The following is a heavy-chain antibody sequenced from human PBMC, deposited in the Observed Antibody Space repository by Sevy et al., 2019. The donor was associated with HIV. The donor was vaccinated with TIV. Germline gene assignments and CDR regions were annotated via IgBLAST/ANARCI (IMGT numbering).Heavy chain of an antibody. J-gene: IGHJ3*02. Sequence: SETLSLTCTVPGGSINSDHWNWIRQPPGKGLEWIGYVYYTGGTNYNPSLKNRVTISVDRTKNQFSLKLTSVTAADTAVYYRARRNDFDIWGQGTMVTVSS. CDR1: GGSINSDH. CDR2: VYYTGGT. V-gene: IGHV4-59*08. CDR3: ARRNDFDI.